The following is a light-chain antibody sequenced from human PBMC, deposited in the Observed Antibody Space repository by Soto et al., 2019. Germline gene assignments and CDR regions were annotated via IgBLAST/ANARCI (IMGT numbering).Light chain of an antibody. CDR3: QQLNTYPPWT. J-gene: IGKJ1*01. CDR2: AAS. Sequence: DIQMTQSPSSLSTSVGDRVTITCRASQGISSYLAWYQQKPGKAPELLIYAASTLQSGVPSRFSGSGSGTDFTLTISRLQPEDSATYYCQQLNTYPPWTFGQGTKVDIK. CDR1: QGISSY. V-gene: IGKV1-9*01.